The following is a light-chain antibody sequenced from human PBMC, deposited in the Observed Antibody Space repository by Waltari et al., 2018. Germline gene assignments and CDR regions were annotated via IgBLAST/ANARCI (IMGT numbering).Light chain of an antibody. CDR3: SSRDSSGDRVL. V-gene: IGLV3-19*01. CDR1: SLRTSV. J-gene: IGLJ2*01. CDR2: GKN. Sequence: SSELTQDPAVSVALGQTVRITFQGDSLRTSVASRYQQKPGQGPPVFLYGKNKPPSGTPDRFSGSTSGNPASLTITGAQAEDEADYYCSSRDSSGDRVLFGGGTKLTVL.